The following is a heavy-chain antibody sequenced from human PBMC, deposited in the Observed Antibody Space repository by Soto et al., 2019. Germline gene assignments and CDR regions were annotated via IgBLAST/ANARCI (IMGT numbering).Heavy chain of an antibody. Sequence: SETLSLTCAVYGGSFSGYYWSWIRQPPGKGLEWIGEVNHSGSTNYNPSLKSRVTISVDTSKNQFSLKLSSVTAADTAVYYCARGTTTVTSDYWGQGTLVTVSS. J-gene: IGHJ4*02. CDR2: VNHSGST. CDR1: GGSFSGYY. V-gene: IGHV4-34*01. D-gene: IGHD4-17*01. CDR3: ARGTTTVTSDY.